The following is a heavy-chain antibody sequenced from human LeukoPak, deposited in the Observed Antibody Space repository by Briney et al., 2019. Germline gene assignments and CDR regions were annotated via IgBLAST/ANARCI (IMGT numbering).Heavy chain of an antibody. CDR1: GFTFSNYA. Sequence: PGGSLRLSCATSGFTFSNYAVSWVRQAPGKGPEWVSVISGVGGSIYYADSVKGRFTISRDNSKNTLHLQMNSLRVEDTGVYYCAKDKGWLRFFDYWGQGTLVTVSS. V-gene: IGHV3-23*01. CDR3: AKDKGWLRFFDY. CDR2: ISGVGGSI. J-gene: IGHJ4*02. D-gene: IGHD5-12*01.